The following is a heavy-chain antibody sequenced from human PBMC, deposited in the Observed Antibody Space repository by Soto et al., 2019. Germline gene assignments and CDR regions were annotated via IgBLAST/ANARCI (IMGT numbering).Heavy chain of an antibody. V-gene: IGHV3-66*01. CDR1: GFSVTASY. CDR3: AREFRGITGDAFET. CDR2: IFGGGTT. Sequence: EVQLVESGGSLVQPGGSLRLSCAASGFSVTASYMSWVRQAPGKGLEWVSVIFGGGTTYYPDSVKGRFIVSRDKSKNTLYLQLNSLRAEDTAVYFCAREFRGITGDAFETWGQGTMVTVSS. J-gene: IGHJ3*02. D-gene: IGHD3-10*01.